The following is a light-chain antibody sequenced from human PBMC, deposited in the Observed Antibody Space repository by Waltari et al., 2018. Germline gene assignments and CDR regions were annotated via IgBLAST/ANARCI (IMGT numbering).Light chain of an antibody. J-gene: IGKJ1*01. Sequence: DIQMTHSPSSLSASVGDRVTITCRASQSISSDLNWYQQKPGKAPKLLIYAACSLQSGVPSRFSGSGSGTDFTLTISSLQPEDFATYYWQQSYSTPWTFGQGTKVEIK. CDR2: AAC. CDR3: QQSYSTPWT. V-gene: IGKV1-39*01. CDR1: QSISSD.